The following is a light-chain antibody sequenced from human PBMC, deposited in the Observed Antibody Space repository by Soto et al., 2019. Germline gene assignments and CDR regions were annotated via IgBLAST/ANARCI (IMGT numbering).Light chain of an antibody. CDR1: SSKIGAGYD. V-gene: IGLV1-40*01. J-gene: IGLJ3*02. Sequence: QYVLTQPPSVSGAPGQRVTISCTGSSSKIGAGYDVHWYQQLPGTAPNLLIYANTNRPSGFPDRCSGSKSGTSPSLSITGLQAEDEADYDCQSYDNSLRGVFGGGTKVT. CDR2: ANT. CDR3: QSYDNSLRGV.